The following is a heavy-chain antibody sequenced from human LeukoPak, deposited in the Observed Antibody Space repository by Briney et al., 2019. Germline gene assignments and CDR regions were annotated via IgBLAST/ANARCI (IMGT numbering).Heavy chain of an antibody. CDR1: GFTVSSNY. J-gene: IGHJ4*02. D-gene: IGHD5-12*01. Sequence: GGSLRLSCAASGFTVSSNYMNWVRQAPGKGLEWVSVLYSAGNTYYADSVKGRFTISRDTSKNTLFLQMDSLSPEDTAVYYCARAREYIVLDFWGQGTLVTVSS. CDR2: LYSAGNT. CDR3: ARAREYIVLDF. V-gene: IGHV3-66*02.